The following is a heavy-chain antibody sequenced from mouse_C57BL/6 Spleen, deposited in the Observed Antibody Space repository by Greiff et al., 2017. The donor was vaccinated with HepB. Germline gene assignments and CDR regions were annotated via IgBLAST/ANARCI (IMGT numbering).Heavy chain of an antibody. D-gene: IGHD4-1*01. CDR1: GYSFTGYY. CDR3: ARGDWDELYYFDY. CDR2: INPSTGGT. V-gene: IGHV1-42*01. Sequence: VQLKQSGPELVKPGASVKISCKASGYSFTGYYMNWVKQSPEKSLEWIGEINPSTGGTTYNQKFKAKATLTVDKSSSTAYMQLKSLTSEDSAVYYCARGDWDELYYFDYWGQGTTLTVSS. J-gene: IGHJ2*01.